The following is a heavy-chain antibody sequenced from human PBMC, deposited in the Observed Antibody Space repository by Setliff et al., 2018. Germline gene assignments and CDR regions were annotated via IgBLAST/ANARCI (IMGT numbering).Heavy chain of an antibody. CDR3: ARDLIAVAATTAFDI. D-gene: IGHD6-19*01. V-gene: IGHV1-2*02. CDR1: GYTFTGHH. CDR2: INPNSGGT. Sequence: RASVKVSCKASGYTFTGHHLHWVRQAPGQGLEWMGWINPNSGGTNYAQKFQGRVTMTRDTSISTAYMELSRLRSDDTAMYYCARDLIAVAATTAFDIWGQGTMVT. J-gene: IGHJ3*02.